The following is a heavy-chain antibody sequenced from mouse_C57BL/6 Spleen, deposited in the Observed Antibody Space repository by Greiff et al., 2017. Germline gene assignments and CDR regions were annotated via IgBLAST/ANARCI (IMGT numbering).Heavy chain of an antibody. J-gene: IGHJ4*01. CDR2: IYPGSGNT. CDR1: GYTFTDYY. Sequence: VHLVESGAELVRPGASVKLSCQASGYTFTDYYINWVKQRPGQGLEWIARIYPGSGNTSYNEKLKGKATLTAAKSYSTAYMQLSSLTYEDAAVYVYGRGNYEGCRQSYAMDYWGQGTSVTVSS. V-gene: IGHV1-76*01. CDR3: GRGNYEGCRQSYAMDY. D-gene: IGHD2-3*01.